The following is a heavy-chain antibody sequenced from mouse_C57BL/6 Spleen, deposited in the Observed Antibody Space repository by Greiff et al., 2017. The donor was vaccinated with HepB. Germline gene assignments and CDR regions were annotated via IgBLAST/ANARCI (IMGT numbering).Heavy chain of an antibody. V-gene: IGHV3-6*01. CDR1: GYSITSGYY. CDR2: ISYDGSN. Sequence: VQLKESGPGLVKPSQSLSLTCSVTGYSITSGYYWNWIRQFPGNKLEWMGYISYDGSNNYNPSLKNRISITRDTSKNQFFLKLNSVTTEDTATYYCARADYGSQYYFDYWGQGTTLTVSS. D-gene: IGHD1-1*01. CDR3: ARADYGSQYYFDY. J-gene: IGHJ2*01.